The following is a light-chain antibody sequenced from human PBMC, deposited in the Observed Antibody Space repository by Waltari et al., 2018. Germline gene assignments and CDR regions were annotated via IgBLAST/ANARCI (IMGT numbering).Light chain of an antibody. J-gene: IGLJ3*02. V-gene: IGLV2-14*01. Sequence: QSALTQPASVSASPGQSICISCTETSSDVGDYNYVSWYQQHPGKAPKLIIYDVNKRPSGVSNRFSASKSGNTASLTISGLQPEDEADYYCSSYTRSSTFLFGGGTKLTVL. CDR1: SSDVGDYNY. CDR3: SSYTRSSTFL. CDR2: DVN.